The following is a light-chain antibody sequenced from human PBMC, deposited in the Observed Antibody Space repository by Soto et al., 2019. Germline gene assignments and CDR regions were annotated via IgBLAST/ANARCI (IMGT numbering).Light chain of an antibody. CDR3: ETWDSNFWV. CDR2: LEGSGSY. CDR1: SGHSSYI. V-gene: IGLV4-60*02. J-gene: IGLJ3*02. Sequence: QSVLTQSSSASASLGSSVKLTCTLCSGHSSYIIAWHQQQPGKAPRYLMKLEGSGSYNKGSGVPDRFSGSSSGADRYLTISNLQFEDEADYYCETWDSNFWVFGGGTKLTVL.